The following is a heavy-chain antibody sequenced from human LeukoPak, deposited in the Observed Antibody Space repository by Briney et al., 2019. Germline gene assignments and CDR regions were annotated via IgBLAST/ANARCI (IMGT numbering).Heavy chain of an antibody. D-gene: IGHD2-2*03. CDR1: GYTFTGYY. J-gene: IGHJ4*02. CDR2: INPNSGGT. V-gene: IGHV1-2*06. CDR3: ARNQIGCGGSSSCFFDY. Sequence: ASVKVSCKACGYTFTGYYMHWVRRAPGQGLEWMGRINPNSGGTDYAQKFQGRVTMTRDTSISTVYMELSGLRSDDTAVYYCARNQIGCGGSSSCFFDYWGQGTLVT.